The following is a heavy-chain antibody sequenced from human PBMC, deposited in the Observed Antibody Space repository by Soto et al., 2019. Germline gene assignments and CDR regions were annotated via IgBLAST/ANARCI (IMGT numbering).Heavy chain of an antibody. Sequence: GGSLRLSCAASGFTFSSYSMNWVRQAPGKGLEWVSSISSSSSYIYYADSVKGRFTISRDNAKNSLYLQMNSLRAEDTAVYYCARDRLGPEEYYDFWSGYYRFQHWGQGTLVTVSS. D-gene: IGHD3-3*01. CDR2: ISSSSSYI. J-gene: IGHJ1*01. V-gene: IGHV3-21*01. CDR3: ARDRLGPEEYYDFWSGYYRFQH. CDR1: GFTFSSYS.